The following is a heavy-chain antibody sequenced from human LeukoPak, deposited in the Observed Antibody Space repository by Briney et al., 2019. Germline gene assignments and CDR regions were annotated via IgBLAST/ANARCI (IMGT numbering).Heavy chain of an antibody. J-gene: IGHJ4*02. D-gene: IGHD2-2*01. CDR3: ARASRVIVPATLSKYYFDY. CDR1: GLTFSNYW. V-gene: IGHV3-74*01. Sequence: GGSLRPSCAASGLTFSNYWMHWVRQAPGKGLVWVSRINTDGSSTNYADSVKGRFTISRDNAKNTLYLQMDNLRAEDTAVYYCARASRVIVPATLSKYYFDYWGQGTLVTVSS. CDR2: INTDGSST.